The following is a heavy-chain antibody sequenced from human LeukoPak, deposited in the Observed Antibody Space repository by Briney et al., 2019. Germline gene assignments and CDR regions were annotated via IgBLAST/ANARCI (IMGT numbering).Heavy chain of an antibody. CDR2: ITGSSSYI. CDR3: AKVGATAPYYYYYMDV. D-gene: IGHD1-26*01. V-gene: IGHV3-21*01. Sequence: GGSLRLSCAASGFTFSSYAMSWVRQAPGKGLEWVSSITGSSSYISYADSVKGRFTISRDNAKNSLYLQMNSLRAEDTAVYYCAKVGATAPYYYYYMDVWGKGTTVTVSS. J-gene: IGHJ6*03. CDR1: GFTFSSYA.